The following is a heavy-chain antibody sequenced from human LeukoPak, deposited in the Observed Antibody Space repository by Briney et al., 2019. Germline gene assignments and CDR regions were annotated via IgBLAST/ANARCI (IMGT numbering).Heavy chain of an antibody. D-gene: IGHD1-26*01. J-gene: IGHJ4*02. CDR3: ARTWYTGTYYYFDL. Sequence: GGSLRLSCAASGFTLSTHWMHWVRQAPGKGLVWVSRINGDGTTTSYADSVKGRFTISRVNAKSTLYLEMDSLRAEDTAIYYCARTWYTGTYYYFDLWGQGTLVTVSS. CDR2: INGDGTTT. CDR1: GFTLSTHW. V-gene: IGHV3-74*01.